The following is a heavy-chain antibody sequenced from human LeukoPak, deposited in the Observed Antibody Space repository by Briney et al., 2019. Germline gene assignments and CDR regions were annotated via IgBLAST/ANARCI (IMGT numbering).Heavy chain of an antibody. CDR2: TYYRSKWYD. Sequence: SQTLSLTCAISGDSVSSNSAAWNWIRQSPSRGLEWLGRTYYRSKWYDDSVISLKGRIIINSDTSKNQFSLHLISVTPEDTAIYYCARGGRGETAALFESWGQGTLVTVSS. CDR3: ARGGRGETAALFES. CDR1: GDSVSSNSAA. J-gene: IGHJ4*02. V-gene: IGHV6-1*01. D-gene: IGHD6-25*01.